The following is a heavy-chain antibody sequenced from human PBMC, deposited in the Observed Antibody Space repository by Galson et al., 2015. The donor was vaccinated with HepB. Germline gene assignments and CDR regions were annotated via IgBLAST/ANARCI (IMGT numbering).Heavy chain of an antibody. CDR2: NSSSGGTI. CDR3: PREGQWLVPLGMDV. V-gene: IGHV3-48*03. D-gene: IGHD6-19*01. Sequence: SPRHRRAVSGVTLSQEDKNRCPQAAAKGLECVSYNSSSGGTIYYAASVKGRFTISRDNAKNSLYLQMNSLRAEDTAVYYCPREGQWLVPLGMDVWGQGTTVTVSS. J-gene: IGHJ6*02. CDR1: GVTLSQED.